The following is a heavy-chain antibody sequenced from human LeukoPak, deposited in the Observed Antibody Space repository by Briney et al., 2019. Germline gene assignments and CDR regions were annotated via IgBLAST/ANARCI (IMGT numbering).Heavy chain of an antibody. V-gene: IGHV4-39*07. D-gene: IGHD3-3*01. CDR3: ARGIWSGYSSD. CDR1: GGSISSSSYY. J-gene: IGHJ4*02. Sequence: SKTLSLTCTVSGGSISSSSYYWGWIRQPPGKGLEWIGSIYYSGSTYYNPSLKSRVTISVDTSKNQFSLKLSSVTAADTAVYYCARGIWSGYSSDWGQGTLVTVSS. CDR2: IYYSGST.